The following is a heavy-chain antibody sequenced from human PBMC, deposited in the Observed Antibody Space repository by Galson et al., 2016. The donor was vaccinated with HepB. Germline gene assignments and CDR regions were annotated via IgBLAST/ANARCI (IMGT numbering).Heavy chain of an antibody. CDR3: AREGCSGGCCYSGYNWFDP. CDR2: IYTSGST. CDR1: GDSISSHY. Sequence: SETLSLTCTVYGDSISSHYWSWIRQPAGKGLEWIGRIYTSGSTHYNPSLTSRVTMSVDTSKNQFSLKLTSVTAAATAVYYCAREGCSGGCCYSGYNWFDPWGQGTLVTGSS. V-gene: IGHV4-4*07. J-gene: IGHJ5*02. D-gene: IGHD2-15*01.